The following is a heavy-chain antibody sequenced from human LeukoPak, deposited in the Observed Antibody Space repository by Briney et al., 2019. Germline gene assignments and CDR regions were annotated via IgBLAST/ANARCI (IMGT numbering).Heavy chain of an antibody. Sequence: PGGCLRLSCAASGFTFSDHEMNWVRQAPGKGLEWLSYIDSSGTIIYDADSAKGRFTISRDNARNSLYLQLSNLRVEDTAFYYCARGRFDAWGRGTLVTVSS. CDR3: ARGRFDA. V-gene: IGHV3-48*03. CDR2: IDSSGTII. CDR1: GFTFSDHE. J-gene: IGHJ5*02.